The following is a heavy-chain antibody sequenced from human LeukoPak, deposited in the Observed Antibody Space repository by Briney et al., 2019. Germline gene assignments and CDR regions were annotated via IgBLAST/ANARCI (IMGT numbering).Heavy chain of an antibody. CDR2: IYNSGST. Sequence: SETLSLTCAVSGNSISNTYYWGWIRQPPGKELEWIGSIYNSGSTHYNPSLKSRVTISVDTSKNQFSLKLNSVTAADTAVYYCARNSSGNYFDYWGQGTLVPVSS. CDR3: ARNSSGNYFDY. D-gene: IGHD1-26*01. V-gene: IGHV4-38-2*01. J-gene: IGHJ4*02. CDR1: GNSISNTYY.